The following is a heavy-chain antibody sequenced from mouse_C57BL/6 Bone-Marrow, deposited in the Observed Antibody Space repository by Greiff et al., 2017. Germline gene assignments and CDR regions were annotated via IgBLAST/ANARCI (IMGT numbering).Heavy chain of an antibody. J-gene: IGHJ4*01. CDR2: IYPRSGNT. CDR1: GYTFTSYG. CDR3: AKNRVYAMDY. Sequence: VQLQQSGAELARPGASVKLSCKASGYTFTSYGISWVKQRTGQGLEWIGEIYPRSGNTYYNEKFKGTATLTADKSSSTAYMELRSLTSEDSAVYFCAKNRVYAMDYWGQGTSVTVSS. V-gene: IGHV1-81*01.